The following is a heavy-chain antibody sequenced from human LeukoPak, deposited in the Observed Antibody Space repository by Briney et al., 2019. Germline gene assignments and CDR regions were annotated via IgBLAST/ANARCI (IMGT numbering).Heavy chain of an antibody. CDR3: ARTPLAAAGTRPSVYYYYYYMDV. V-gene: IGHV3-48*03. D-gene: IGHD6-13*01. J-gene: IGHJ6*03. CDR1: GFTFSSYE. CDR2: ISSSGSTI. Sequence: GGSLRLSCAASGFTFSSYEMNWVRQAPGKGLEWVSYISSSGSTIYYADSVKGRFTISRDNAKNSLYLQMNSLRAEDTAVYYCARTPLAAAGTRPSVYYYYYYMDVWGKGTTVTISS.